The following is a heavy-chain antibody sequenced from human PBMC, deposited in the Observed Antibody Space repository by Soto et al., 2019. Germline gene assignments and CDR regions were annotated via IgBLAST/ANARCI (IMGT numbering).Heavy chain of an antibody. V-gene: IGHV3-33*01. D-gene: IGHD3-3*01. CDR2: IWYDGSQK. Sequence: QVQVVESGGGVVQPGRSLRLSCAASGFTFSSFGMHWVRQAPGKGLEWVSLIWYDGSQKSYGDSVKGRFTISRDTSRNTVSLQMNSLRAADTAVYYCARDASYYSLWSGYYPSRNGMDVWGQGTTVTVSS. CDR3: ARDASYYSLWSGYYPSRNGMDV. J-gene: IGHJ6*02. CDR1: GFTFSSFG.